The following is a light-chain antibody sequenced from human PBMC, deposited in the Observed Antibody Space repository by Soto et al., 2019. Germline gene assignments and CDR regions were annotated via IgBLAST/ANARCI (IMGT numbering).Light chain of an antibody. Sequence: QCALTQPASVSGSPGQSITISCSGTSNDVGAYDFVSWYQQHPGKAPKLMIFEVSHRPSGVSHRFSGSKSGNMASLTISGLQAEDEADYYCSAYTTSSALVVFGGGTKLTVL. CDR3: SAYTTSSALVV. V-gene: IGLV2-14*01. J-gene: IGLJ2*01. CDR2: EVS. CDR1: SNDVGAYDF.